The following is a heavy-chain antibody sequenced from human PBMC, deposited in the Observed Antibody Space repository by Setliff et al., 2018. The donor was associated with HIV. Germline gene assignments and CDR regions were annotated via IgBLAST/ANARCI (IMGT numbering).Heavy chain of an antibody. CDR2: INYIGNT. CDR1: GGSISSGDYY. D-gene: IGHD1-26*01. Sequence: SETLSLTCTVSGGSISSGDYYWGWIRQPPGKGLEWIGSINYIGNTYYNPSLKSRVTISVDTSKNQFSLNLRSVTAADTAVYYCARLDDSGSYYENAFDIWGQGAMVTVSS. V-gene: IGHV4-39*01. J-gene: IGHJ3*02. CDR3: ARLDDSGSYYENAFDI.